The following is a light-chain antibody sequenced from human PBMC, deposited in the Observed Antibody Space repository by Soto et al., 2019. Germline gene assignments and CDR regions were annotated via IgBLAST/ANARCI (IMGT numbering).Light chain of an antibody. CDR3: QVWDITPDHYV. V-gene: IGLV3-21*04. CDR1: NIGSKR. J-gene: IGLJ1*01. Sequence: SYELTQPPSVSVAPEKTARLTCRGDNIGSKRVHWYRQKPDQAPVLDIYYDSDRPSGIPDRCSGLNSGNTATLTINRGGGGDQVEQYCQVWDITPDHYVFGTGTKLTVL. CDR2: YDS.